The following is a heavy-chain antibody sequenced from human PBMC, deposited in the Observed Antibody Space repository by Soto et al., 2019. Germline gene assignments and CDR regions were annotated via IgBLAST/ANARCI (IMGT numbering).Heavy chain of an antibody. Sequence: QVQLVQSGAEVRKPGASVNVSCKASGYTFTTYPIHWVRQAPGQRLEWMGEINSGNGKTKYAPKFQARVTITWDTSATTSKMELSSLTSDDTAVYYCARARYSSGWDLDFWGQGTLVSVSS. CDR3: ARARYSSGWDLDF. CDR2: INSGNGKT. D-gene: IGHD6-19*01. CDR1: GYTFTTYP. V-gene: IGHV1-3*01. J-gene: IGHJ4*02.